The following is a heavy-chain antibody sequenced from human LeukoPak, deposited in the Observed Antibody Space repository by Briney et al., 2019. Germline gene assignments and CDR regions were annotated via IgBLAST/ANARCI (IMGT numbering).Heavy chain of an antibody. J-gene: IGHJ4*02. CDR2: IWYDGSNK. D-gene: IGHD3-9*01. Sequence: GGSLRLSCAASGFTLSSYGMPWVRQAPGKGLEWVAGIWYDGSNKAYAESVKCRFTISRDNSQNTMYLQMNSLRAEDTAVYYCVIDFKLRYLDRLMFDYWGQGTLVTVSS. CDR1: GFTLSSYG. CDR3: VIDFKLRYLDRLMFDY. V-gene: IGHV3-33*01.